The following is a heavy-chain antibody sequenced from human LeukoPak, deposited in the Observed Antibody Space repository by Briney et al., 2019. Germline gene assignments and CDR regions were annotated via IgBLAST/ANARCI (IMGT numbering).Heavy chain of an antibody. V-gene: IGHV4-59*01. J-gene: IGHJ5*02. D-gene: IGHD6-25*01. CDR3: ARGGASSEWFDP. CDR1: GDSISGYY. Sequence: SGTLSLTCTVSGDSISGYYWSWIQQPPGKGLEWIAFIHSSGTTNYNPSLKSRVSISVDTSNNQFSLNVNSVTAADTAVYYCARGGASSEWFDPWGQGTLVTVSS. CDR2: IHSSGTT.